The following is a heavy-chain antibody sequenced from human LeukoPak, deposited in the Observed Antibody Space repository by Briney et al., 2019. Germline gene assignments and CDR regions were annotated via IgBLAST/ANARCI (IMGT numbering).Heavy chain of an antibody. CDR1: GYTFTGYY. Sequence: ASVKVSCKASGYTFTGYYMHWVRPAPGQGLEWMGWINPNSGGTNYAQKFQGRVTMTRDTSISTAYMELSRLRSDDTAVYYCARVGHDSSGLFFDYWGQGTLVTVSS. V-gene: IGHV1-2*02. J-gene: IGHJ4*02. CDR3: ARVGHDSSGLFFDY. CDR2: INPNSGGT. D-gene: IGHD3-22*01.